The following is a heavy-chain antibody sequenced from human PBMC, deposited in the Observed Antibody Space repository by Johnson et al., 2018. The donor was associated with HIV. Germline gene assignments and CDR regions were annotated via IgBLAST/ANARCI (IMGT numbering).Heavy chain of an antibody. CDR2: ISYDGSNK. Sequence: QVQLVESGGGLVQPGGSLRLSCAASGFTFSRYWMSWVRQAPGKGLEWVAVISYDGSNKYYADSVKGRFPISIDNSKNTLFLQMNSLRGEDTAVYYCARVWVVEVARGAFDIWGQGTMVTVSS. V-gene: IGHV3-30*03. J-gene: IGHJ3*02. CDR1: GFTFSRYW. D-gene: IGHD3-10*01. CDR3: ARVWVVEVARGAFDI.